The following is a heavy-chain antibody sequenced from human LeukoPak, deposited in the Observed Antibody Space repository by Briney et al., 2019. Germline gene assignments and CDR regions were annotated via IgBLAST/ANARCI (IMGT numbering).Heavy chain of an antibody. CDR2: ITPIFGTA. CDR1: GGTFSSYA. J-gene: IGHJ4*02. Sequence: ASVKVSCKASGGTFSSYAISWVRQAPGQGLEWMGGITPIFGTANYAQKFQGRVTITADESTSTAYMELSSLRSEDTAVYYCARASPRYCSGGSCAPYFDYWGQGTLVTVSS. D-gene: IGHD2-15*01. V-gene: IGHV1-69*13. CDR3: ARASPRYCSGGSCAPYFDY.